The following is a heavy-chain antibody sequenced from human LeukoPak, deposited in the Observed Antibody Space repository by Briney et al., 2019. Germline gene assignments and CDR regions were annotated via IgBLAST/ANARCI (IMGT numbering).Heavy chain of an antibody. Sequence: SVTVSCTASGYTFTSYAISWVRQAPGQGLEWMGGIIPIFGTANYAQKFQGRVTITADESTSTAYMELSSLRSEDTAVYYCARDYYDTPDAFDIWGQGTMVTVSS. V-gene: IGHV1-69*13. D-gene: IGHD3-22*01. J-gene: IGHJ3*02. CDR1: GYTFTSYA. CDR2: IIPIFGTA. CDR3: ARDYYDTPDAFDI.